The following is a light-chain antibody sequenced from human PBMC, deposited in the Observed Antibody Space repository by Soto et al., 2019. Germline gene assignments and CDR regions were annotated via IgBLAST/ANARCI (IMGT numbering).Light chain of an antibody. CDR3: QQYLTTPFT. V-gene: IGKV4-1*01. Sequence: DIVITQSPDSLAVSLGERATIHCRSSQSVLYRSNGRNYLAWYQQKPGQPPEVLFYWASTRESGVPDRFSGGGSGTDFTLTISSLQSEDVALYFCQQYLTTPFTCGQGTRMEIK. CDR1: QSVLYRSNGRNY. CDR2: WAS. J-gene: IGKJ2*01.